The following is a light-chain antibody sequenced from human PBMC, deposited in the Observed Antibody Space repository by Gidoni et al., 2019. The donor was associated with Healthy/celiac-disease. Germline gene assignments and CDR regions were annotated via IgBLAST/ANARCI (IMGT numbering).Light chain of an antibody. CDR2: AAS. V-gene: IGKV1-39*01. CDR1: QSISSY. J-gene: IGKJ2*01. Sequence: DIQMTQSPSSLSASAGDRVTITCRASQSISSYLNWYQQKPGKAPKLLIYAASSLQSGVPSRFSGSGSGTDFTLTISSLQPEDFATYYCQQSYSTPLSTFGQGTKLEIK. CDR3: QQSYSTPLST.